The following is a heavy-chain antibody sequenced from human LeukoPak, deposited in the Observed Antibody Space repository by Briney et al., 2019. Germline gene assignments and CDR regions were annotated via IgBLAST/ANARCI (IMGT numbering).Heavy chain of an antibody. CDR3: AKALYGDYGRFRY. CDR2: VGDGGRDT. D-gene: IGHD4-17*01. Sequence: PGGSLRLSCAASGFTFSTYAMSWVRQAPGKGLDRVSTVGDGGRDTHYADSVKGRFTISRDDSNNTLYLQMNSLRADDTAVYYCAKALYGDYGRFRYWGQGTLVTVSS. CDR1: GFTFSTYA. J-gene: IGHJ4*02. V-gene: IGHV3-23*01.